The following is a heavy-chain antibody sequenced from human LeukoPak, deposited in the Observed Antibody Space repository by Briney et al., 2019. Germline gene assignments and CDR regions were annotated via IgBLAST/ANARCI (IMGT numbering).Heavy chain of an antibody. D-gene: IGHD1-1*01. CDR3: VKDRASHWTFDY. CDR2: ILSDGSKK. CDR1: GFTFSSDA. V-gene: IGHV3-30*02. Sequence: GGSLRLSCAASGFTFSSDAMHWVRQAPGKGLEWVAIILSDGSKKYYTDSVRGRFTISRDDSKNTLYLQMNSLRDEDTAVYYCVKDRASHWTFDYWGQGTLVTVSS. J-gene: IGHJ4*02.